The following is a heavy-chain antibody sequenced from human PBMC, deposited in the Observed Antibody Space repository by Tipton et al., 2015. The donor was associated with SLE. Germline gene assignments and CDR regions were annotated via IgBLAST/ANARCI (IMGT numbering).Heavy chain of an antibody. CDR3: AKDWGYSSNWHYAFDI. V-gene: IGHV3-23*03. CDR2: IETDGRST. Sequence: SLRLSCAASGFSFSSYYMNWVRQVPGKGLAWVSRIETDGRSTAYADSVKGRFTISRDNSKDTLYLQVNTLRAEDTAVYYCAKDWGYSSNWHYAFDIWGQGTRVTVSS. CDR1: GFSFSSYY. J-gene: IGHJ3*02. D-gene: IGHD6-13*01.